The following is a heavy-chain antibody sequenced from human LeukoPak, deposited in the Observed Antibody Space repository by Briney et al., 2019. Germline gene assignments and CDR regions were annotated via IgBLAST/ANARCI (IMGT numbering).Heavy chain of an antibody. D-gene: IGHD4-23*01. CDR3: AAGGYGGILRRAFDI. CDR2: IYYSGST. V-gene: IGHV4-39*07. Sequence: PSETLSLTCTVSGGSISSSSYYWGWIRQPPGKGLEWIGSIYYSGSTYYNPSLKSRVTISVDTSKNQFSLKLSSVTAADTAVYYCAAGGYGGILRRAFDIWGQGTMVTVSS. CDR1: GGSISSSSYY. J-gene: IGHJ3*02.